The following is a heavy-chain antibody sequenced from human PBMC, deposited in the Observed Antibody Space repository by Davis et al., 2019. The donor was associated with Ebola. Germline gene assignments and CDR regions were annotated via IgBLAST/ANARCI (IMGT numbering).Heavy chain of an antibody. V-gene: IGHV4-30-2*01. CDR3: ARVNDSSGYFKVGYFDY. D-gene: IGHD3-22*01. J-gene: IGHJ4*02. Sequence: MPSETLSLTCTVPGGSISSGGYSWSWIRQPPGKGLEWIGYIYHSGSTYYNPSLKSRATISVDRSKNQFSLKLSSVTAADTAVYYCARVNDSSGYFKVGYFDYWGQGTLVTVSS. CDR1: GGSISSGGYS. CDR2: IYHSGST.